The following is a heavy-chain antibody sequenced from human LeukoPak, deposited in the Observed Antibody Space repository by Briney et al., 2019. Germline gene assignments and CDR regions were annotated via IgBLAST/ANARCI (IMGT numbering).Heavy chain of an antibody. J-gene: IGHJ4*02. Sequence: SGTLSLTCAVYGGSFSGYYWSWIRQPPGKGLEWIGEINHSGSTNYNPSLKSRVTISVDTSKNQFSLKLSSVTAADTAVYYCARSSLRYFDWLLHFDYWGQGTLVTVSS. CDR2: INHSGST. D-gene: IGHD3-9*01. CDR3: ARSSLRYFDWLLHFDY. V-gene: IGHV4-34*01. CDR1: GGSFSGYY.